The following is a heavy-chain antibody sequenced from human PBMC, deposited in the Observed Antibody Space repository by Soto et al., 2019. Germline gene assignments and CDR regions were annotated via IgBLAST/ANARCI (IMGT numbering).Heavy chain of an antibody. J-gene: IGHJ4*02. V-gene: IGHV3-73*01. D-gene: IGHD3-3*01. CDR2: IRSKANSYAT. CDR3: TRLRDFWSGYYSSDY. Sequence: EVQLVESGGGLVQPGGSLKLSCAASGFTFSGSAMHWVRQASGKGLEWVGRIRSKANSYATAYDASVKGRFTISRDDSKNTAYLQMNSLKTEDTAVYYCTRLRDFWSGYYSSDYWGQGTLVTVSS. CDR1: GFTFSGSA.